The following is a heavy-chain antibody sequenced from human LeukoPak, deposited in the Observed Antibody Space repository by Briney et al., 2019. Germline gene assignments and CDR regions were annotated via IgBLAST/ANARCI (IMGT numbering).Heavy chain of an antibody. CDR1: GGSFSGYY. CDR3: ARDVQEYYYDSSGTGDYYFDY. D-gene: IGHD3-22*01. Sequence: SETLSLTCAVYGGSFSGYYWSWIRQPPGKGLEWIGEINHSGSTNYNPSLKSRVTVSVDTSKNQFSLKLSSVTAADTAVYYCARDVQEYYYDSSGTGDYYFDYWGQGTLVTVSS. CDR2: INHSGST. V-gene: IGHV4-34*01. J-gene: IGHJ4*02.